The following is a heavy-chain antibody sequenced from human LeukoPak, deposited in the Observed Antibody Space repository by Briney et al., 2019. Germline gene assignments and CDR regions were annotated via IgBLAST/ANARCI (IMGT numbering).Heavy chain of an antibody. J-gene: IGHJ6*03. CDR1: GCTFTSYY. D-gene: IGHD4-23*01. CDR2: INPSAGST. CDR3: TRDFPGGNSPNYYYYYMDV. Sequence: GASVKVSCKASGCTFTSYYLHWVRQAPGQGLEWMGIINPSAGSTSYAQKFQDRVTMTRDTSTSTVYMELNSLRSEDTAMYYCTRDFPGGNSPNYYYYYMDVWGKGTTVTVSS. V-gene: IGHV1-46*01.